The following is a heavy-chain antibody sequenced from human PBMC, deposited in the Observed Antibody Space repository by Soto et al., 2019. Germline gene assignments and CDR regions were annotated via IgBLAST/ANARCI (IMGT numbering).Heavy chain of an antibody. V-gene: IGHV3-23*01. D-gene: IGHD3-3*01. CDR2: ISGSGGST. J-gene: IGHJ6*03. CDR1: GFTFSSYA. CDR3: AKNASEGITIFGVVTRYYYYMDV. Sequence: GSLRLSCAASGFTFSSYAMSWVRQAPGKGLEWVSAISGSGGSTYYADSVKGRFTISRDNSKNTLYLQMNSLRAEDTAVYYCAKNASEGITIFGVVTRYYYYMDVWGKGTTVTVSS.